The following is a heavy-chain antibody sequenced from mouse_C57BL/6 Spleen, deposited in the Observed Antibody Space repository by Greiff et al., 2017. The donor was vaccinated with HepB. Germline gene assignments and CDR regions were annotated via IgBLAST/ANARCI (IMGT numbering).Heavy chain of an antibody. D-gene: IGHD2-3*01. CDR3: ARSYDGYYGAMDY. V-gene: IGHV1-63*01. J-gene: IGHJ4*01. CDR2: IYPGGGYT. CDR1: GYTFTNYW. Sequence: VQLQQSGAELVRPGTSVKMSCKASGYTFTNYWIGWAKQRPGHGLEWIGDIYPGGGYTNYNEKFKGKATLTADKSSSAAYMQFSSLTSEDSAIYYCARSYDGYYGAMDYWGQGTSVTVSS.